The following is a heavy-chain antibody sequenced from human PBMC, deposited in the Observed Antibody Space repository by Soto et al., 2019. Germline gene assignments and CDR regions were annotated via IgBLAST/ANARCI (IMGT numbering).Heavy chain of an antibody. J-gene: IGHJ4*02. CDR1: GGSFSDYY. D-gene: IGHD2-15*01. Sequence: SETLSLTCAVYGGSFSDYYWSWIRQSPGKGLEWIGEINYSGSTNYNPSLKSRITISVDTSKKEFYLKLRSVTAADTAIYYCACYARDYWGQGTRVTVSS. CDR3: ACYARDY. V-gene: IGHV4-34*01. CDR2: INYSGST.